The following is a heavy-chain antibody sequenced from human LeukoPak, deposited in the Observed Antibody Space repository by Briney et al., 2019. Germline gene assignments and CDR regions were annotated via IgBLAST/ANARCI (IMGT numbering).Heavy chain of an antibody. CDR1: GFTFSDYW. CDR3: AGNLYTRFGDC. J-gene: IGHJ4*02. V-gene: IGHV3-74*01. D-gene: IGHD2-2*01. CDR2: INSDGSST. Sequence: GGSLRLSCAACGFTFSDYWMHWVRQTPEKGLVWVSRINSDGSSTIYADSVKGRFTISRDNAQNTLYLQMNSLRAEDTAVYYCAGNLYTRFGDCWGQGALVTVSS.